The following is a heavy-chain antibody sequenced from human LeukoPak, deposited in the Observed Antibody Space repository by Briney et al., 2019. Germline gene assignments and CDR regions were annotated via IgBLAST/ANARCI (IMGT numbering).Heavy chain of an antibody. J-gene: IGHJ5*02. CDR2: ISYDGSNK. V-gene: IGHV3-30*18. D-gene: IGHD5-12*01. Sequence: GGSLRLSCAASGFTLSSYGMHWVRQAPGKGLEWVAVISYDGSNKYYADSVKGRFTISRDNSKNTLYLQMNSLRAEDTAVYYCAKRGYDYFTNWFDPWGQGTLVTVSS. CDR3: AKRGYDYFTNWFDP. CDR1: GFTLSSYG.